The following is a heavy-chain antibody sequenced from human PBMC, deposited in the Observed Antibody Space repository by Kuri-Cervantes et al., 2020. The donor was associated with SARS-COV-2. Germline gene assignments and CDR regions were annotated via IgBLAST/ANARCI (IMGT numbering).Heavy chain of an antibody. CDR2: IWYDGSNK. CDR3: ARGSFYSYGYDAFDI. V-gene: IGHV3-33*01. D-gene: IGHD5-18*01. CDR1: GFTFSSYG. Sequence: GESLKISCAASGFTFSSYGMHWVRQAPGKGLEWVAVIWYDGSNKYYADSVKGRFTISRDNSKNTLYLQMNSLRAEDTAVYYCARGSFYSYGYDAFDIWGQGTRVT. J-gene: IGHJ3*02.